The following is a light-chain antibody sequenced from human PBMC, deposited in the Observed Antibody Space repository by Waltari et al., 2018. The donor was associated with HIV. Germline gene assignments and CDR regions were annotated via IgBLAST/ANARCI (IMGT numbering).Light chain of an antibody. CDR2: EVY. J-gene: IGLJ2*01. CDR3: SSYAGINTYVL. Sequence: QSALPQPPSASGSPGQSVTIPCNGTRSHVGGNNSVSWYQQYPGKAPGLLIYEVYKRPSGVPHRFSGSKSGNTASLTVSGLQAEDEANYYCSSYAGINTYVLFGGGTKLTVL. CDR1: RSHVGGNNS. V-gene: IGLV2-8*01.